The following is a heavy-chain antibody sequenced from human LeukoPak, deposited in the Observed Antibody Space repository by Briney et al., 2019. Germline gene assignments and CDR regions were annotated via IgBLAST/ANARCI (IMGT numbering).Heavy chain of an antibody. CDR2: INPSGGST. J-gene: IGHJ6*02. CDR1: GYNFTSYY. CDR3: ARGQWELLGDYYGMDV. Sequence: VSVKVSCKAFGYNFTSYYMHWVRQAPGQGLEWMGIINPSGGSTSYTQKFQGRVTMTRDTSTSTVYMELSSLRSEDTAVYYCARGQWELLGDYYGMDVWGQGTTVTVSS. D-gene: IGHD1-26*01. V-gene: IGHV1-46*01.